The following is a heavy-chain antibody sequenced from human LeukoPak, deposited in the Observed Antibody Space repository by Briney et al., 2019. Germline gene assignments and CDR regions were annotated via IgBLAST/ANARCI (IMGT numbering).Heavy chain of an antibody. CDR1: GGSISSYY. CDR2: IYYSGST. J-gene: IGHJ4*02. D-gene: IGHD6-13*01. V-gene: IGHV4-59*08. CDR3: ARLAAAGTGSTFVDC. Sequence: SETLSLTCTVSGGSISSYYWSWIRQPPGKGLEWIGYIYYSGSTNYNPSLKSRVTISVDTSKNQFSLKLSSVTAADTAVYYCARLAAAGTGSTFVDCWGQGTLVTVSS.